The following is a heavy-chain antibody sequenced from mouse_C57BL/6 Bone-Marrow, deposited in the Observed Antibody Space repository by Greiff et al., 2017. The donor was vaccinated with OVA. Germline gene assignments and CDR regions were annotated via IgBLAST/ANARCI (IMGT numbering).Heavy chain of an antibody. D-gene: IGHD3-2*02. CDR1: GFTFSSYG. CDR2: ISSGGSYT. CDR3: ARQLRLLSYAMDY. Sequence: EVKLVESGGDLVKPGGSLKLSCAASGFTFSSYGMSWVRQTPDKRLEWVATISSGGSYTYYPDSVKGRFTISRDNAKNTLYLQMSSLKSEDTAMYYCARQLRLLSYAMDYWGQGTSVTVSS. J-gene: IGHJ4*01. V-gene: IGHV5-6*01.